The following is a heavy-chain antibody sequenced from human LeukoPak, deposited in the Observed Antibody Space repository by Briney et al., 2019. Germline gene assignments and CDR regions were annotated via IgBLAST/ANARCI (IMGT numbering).Heavy chain of an antibody. D-gene: IGHD2-2*01. CDR3: ARVQYQLLFEGNWFDP. J-gene: IGHJ5*02. Sequence: ASVKVSCKASGYTFSGYYIHWVRQAPGQGLEWMGWINPNSGDTNYAQKFQGRVTMTRDTSSSTAYMDLNSLISDDTAVYYCARVQYQLLFEGNWFDPWGQGTLVTVPS. CDR2: INPNSGDT. V-gene: IGHV1-2*02. CDR1: GYTFSGYY.